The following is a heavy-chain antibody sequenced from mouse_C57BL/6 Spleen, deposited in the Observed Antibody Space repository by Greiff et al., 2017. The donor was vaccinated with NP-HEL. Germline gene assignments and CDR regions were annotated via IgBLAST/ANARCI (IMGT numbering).Heavy chain of an antibody. CDR1: GFTFSDYG. Sequence: EVQRVESGGGLVKPGGSLKLSCAASGFTFSDYGMHWVRQAPEKGLEWVAYISSGSSTIYYADTVKGRFTISRDNAKKTLFLQMTSLRSEDPAMYYCARCSYDVPYAMDYWGQGTSVTVSS. J-gene: IGHJ4*01. CDR3: ARCSYDVPYAMDY. CDR2: ISSGSSTI. V-gene: IGHV5-17*01. D-gene: IGHD2-12*01.